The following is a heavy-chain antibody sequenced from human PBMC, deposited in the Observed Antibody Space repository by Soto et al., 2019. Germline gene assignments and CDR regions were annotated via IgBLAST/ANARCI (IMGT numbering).Heavy chain of an antibody. CDR1: GGSFSGYY. J-gene: IGHJ4*02. CDR2: INHSGST. CDR3: ARKYCTNGVCLDY. V-gene: IGHV4-34*01. Sequence: PSETLSLTCAVYGGSFSGYYWSWIRQPPGKGLEWIGEINHSGSTNYNPSLKSRVTISVDTSKNQFSLKLSSVTAADTAVYYCARKYCTNGVCLDYWGQGTLVTV. D-gene: IGHD2-8*01.